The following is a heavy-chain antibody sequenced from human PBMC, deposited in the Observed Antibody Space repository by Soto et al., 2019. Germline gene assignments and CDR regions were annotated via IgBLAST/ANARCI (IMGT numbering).Heavy chain of an antibody. V-gene: IGHV4-38-2*01. J-gene: IGHJ6*02. Sequence: SETLSLTCAVSGYSISSGYYWGWIRQPPGKGLEWIGSIYHSVSTYYNPSLKSRVTISVDTSKNQFSLKLSSVTAADTAVYYCAGDHIYDSSGQRTLYYYGMDVWGQGTTVTVSS. CDR3: AGDHIYDSSGQRTLYYYGMDV. CDR1: GYSISSGYY. D-gene: IGHD3-22*01. CDR2: IYHSVST.